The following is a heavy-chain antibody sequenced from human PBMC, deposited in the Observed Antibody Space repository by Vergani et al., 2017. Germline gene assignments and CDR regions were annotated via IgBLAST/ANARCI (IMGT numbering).Heavy chain of an antibody. J-gene: IGHJ4*02. D-gene: IGHD5-12*01. V-gene: IGHV4-59*08. Sequence: QVQLQESGPGLVKPSETLSLTCTVSGGSISTYYWSWIRHPPGKGLECIVYIHYSGSTNYNPFLKSRVTLSVDTSKNQFSLKLSSVTAADTAVYYCARQRREGGGYDLVFDYWGQGTLVTVSS. CDR3: ARQRREGGGYDLVFDY. CDR2: IHYSGST. CDR1: GGSISTYY.